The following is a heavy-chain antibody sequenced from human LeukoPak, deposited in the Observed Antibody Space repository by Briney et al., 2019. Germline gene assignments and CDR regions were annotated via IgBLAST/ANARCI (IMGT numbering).Heavy chain of an antibody. J-gene: IGHJ4*02. V-gene: IGHV5-51*01. CDR3: ARRDHYDSSGYPNFDY. CDR1: GYSFTSYW. Sequence: GESLKISCKGSGYSFTSYWIGWVRQMPGKGLEWMGIIYPGDSDTRYSPSFQGQVTISADKPISTAYLQWSSLKASDTAMYYCARRDHYDSSGYPNFDYWGQGTLVTVSS. CDR2: IYPGDSDT. D-gene: IGHD3-22*01.